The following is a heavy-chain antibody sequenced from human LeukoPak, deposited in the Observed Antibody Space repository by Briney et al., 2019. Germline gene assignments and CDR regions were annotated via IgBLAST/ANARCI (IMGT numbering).Heavy chain of an antibody. CDR3: ARDSSYYYDSSGYYDY. V-gene: IGHV4-59*01. CDR2: IYYSGST. J-gene: IGHJ4*02. Sequence: SETLSLTCAVYGGSFSGYYWSWIRQPPGKGLEWIGYIYYSGSTNYNPSLKSRVTISVDTSKNQFSLKLSSVTAADTAVYYCARDSSYYYDSSGYYDYWGQGTLVTVSS. CDR1: GGSFSGYY. D-gene: IGHD3-22*01.